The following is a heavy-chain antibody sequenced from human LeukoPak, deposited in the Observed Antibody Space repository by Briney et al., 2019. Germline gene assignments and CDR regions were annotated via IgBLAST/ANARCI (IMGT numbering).Heavy chain of an antibody. CDR3: ARGYDILTAGYFQH. CDR2: IWYDGSNK. V-gene: IGHV3-33*01. J-gene: IGHJ1*01. CDR1: GFTFSSYG. Sequence: PGRSLRLSCAASGFTFSSYGMHWVRQAPGKGLEWVAVIWYDGSNKYYADSVKGRFTISRDNSKNSLYLQMNSLRAEDTAVYYCARGYDILTAGYFQHWGQGTLVTVSS. D-gene: IGHD3-9*01.